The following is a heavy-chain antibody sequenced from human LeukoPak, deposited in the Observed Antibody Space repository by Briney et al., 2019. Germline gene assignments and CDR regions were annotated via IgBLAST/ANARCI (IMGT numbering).Heavy chain of an antibody. Sequence: GGSLRFTCAASGFTFSSSAMSWVRQAPGKGLEWVSGISTGGGGTYYADSVKGRFTISRDNSKNTLFLQMTSLRAEDTAVYYCAKGPMRSLDVWGQGTTVTVSS. J-gene: IGHJ6*02. D-gene: IGHD3-22*01. V-gene: IGHV3-23*01. CDR2: ISTGGGGT. CDR1: GFTFSSSA. CDR3: AKGPMRSLDV.